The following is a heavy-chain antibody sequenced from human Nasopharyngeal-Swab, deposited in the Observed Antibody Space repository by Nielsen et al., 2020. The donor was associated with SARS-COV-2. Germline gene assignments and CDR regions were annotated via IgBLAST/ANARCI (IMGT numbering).Heavy chain of an antibody. CDR3: ASSLLLSDAFDI. CDR2: IYGGGST. V-gene: IGHV3-66*01. D-gene: IGHD2-21*01. J-gene: IGHJ3*02. Sequence: GESLKISCAASEFSVSSNYMTWVRQAPGKGLEWVSVIYGGGSTYYADSVKGRFTISRDSSKNTVYLQMNSLRGEDTAVYYCASSLLLSDAFDIWGQGTMVTVSS. CDR1: EFSVSSNY.